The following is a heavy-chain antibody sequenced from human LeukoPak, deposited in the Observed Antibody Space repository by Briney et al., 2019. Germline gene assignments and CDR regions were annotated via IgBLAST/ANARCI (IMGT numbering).Heavy chain of an antibody. D-gene: IGHD3-16*01. CDR1: GFIFSYYG. CDR2: IWYDGSNR. J-gene: IGHJ4*02. Sequence: GGSLRLSCAASGFIFSYYGMHWVRQAPGKGLEWVAVIWYDGSNRYYADSLKGRFTISRDNSKNTLYLQMNSLRAEDMAVYYCARHPAGGTFDYWGQGTLVTVSS. V-gene: IGHV3-33*01. CDR3: ARHPAGGTFDY.